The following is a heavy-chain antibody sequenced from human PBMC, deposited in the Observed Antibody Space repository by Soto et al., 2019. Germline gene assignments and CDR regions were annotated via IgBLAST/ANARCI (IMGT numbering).Heavy chain of an antibody. CDR3: ARDRAHSSSWYTNWFDP. CDR2: ISSSSSYT. V-gene: IGHV3-11*05. CDR1: GFTFSDYY. Sequence: GGSLRLSCAASGFTFSDYYMSWIRQAPGKGLEWVSYISSSSSYTNYADSVKGRFTISRDNAKNSLYLQMNSLRAEDTAVYYCARDRAHSSSWYTNWFDPWGQGTLVTVSS. D-gene: IGHD6-13*01. J-gene: IGHJ5*02.